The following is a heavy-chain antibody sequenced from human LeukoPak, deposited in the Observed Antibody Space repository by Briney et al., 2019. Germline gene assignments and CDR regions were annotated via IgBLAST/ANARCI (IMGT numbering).Heavy chain of an antibody. Sequence: SETLSLTCTVSGGSISSSSYYWGWIRQPPGKGLEWIGSIYYSGSTYYNPSLKSRVTISVDTSKNQFSLKLGSVTAADTAVYYCARQQLGEYYFDYWGQGTLVTVSS. CDR2: IYYSGST. D-gene: IGHD3-10*01. CDR3: ARQQLGEYYFDY. J-gene: IGHJ4*02. CDR1: GGSISSSSYY. V-gene: IGHV4-39*07.